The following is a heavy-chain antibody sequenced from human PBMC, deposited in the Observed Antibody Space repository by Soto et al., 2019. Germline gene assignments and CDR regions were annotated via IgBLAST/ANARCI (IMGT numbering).Heavy chain of an antibody. J-gene: IGHJ5*02. CDR2: ISYDGSNK. CDR1: GFTFSNTV. V-gene: IGHV3-30*03. CDR3: ARDRGGNEFWIGYPTGYFDP. Sequence: PGGSLRLSCAASGFTFSNTVMHWVRQAPGKGLEWLAVISYDGSNKDYGESVKGRITISRDNSKDTLYLQMNSLRPEDTAVYHCARDRGGNEFWIGYPTGYFDPWGQGTLVTVS. D-gene: IGHD2-2*03.